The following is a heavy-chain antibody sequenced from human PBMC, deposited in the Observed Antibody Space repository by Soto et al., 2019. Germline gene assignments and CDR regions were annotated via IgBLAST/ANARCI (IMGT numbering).Heavy chain of an antibody. D-gene: IGHD1-26*01. Sequence: EIQLVESGGGLVKPGGSLRLSCAASGFAFNDASMNWVRQAPGKGLEWVGRIQSKTDGGTTDYAAHVKCRFTLSRDDSKNTLYLQMDSLKADDTAVDYCTSFMGALRVWGPGTLVTVSS. J-gene: IGHJ4*02. CDR3: TSFMGALRV. V-gene: IGHV3-15*07. CDR1: GFAFNDAS. CDR2: IQSKTDGGTT.